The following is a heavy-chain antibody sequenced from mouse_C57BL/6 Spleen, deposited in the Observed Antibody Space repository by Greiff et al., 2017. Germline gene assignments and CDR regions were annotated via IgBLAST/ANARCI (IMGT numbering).Heavy chain of an antibody. CDR1: GYSITSGYY. V-gene: IGHV3-6*01. CDR3: AREGYGSPFAY. J-gene: IGHJ3*01. Sequence: ESGPGLVKPSQSLSLTCSVTGYSITSGYYWNWSRQFPGNKLEWMGYISYDGSNNYNPSLQNRISITRDTSKNQFFLKLNSVTTEDTATYYCAREGYGSPFAYWGQGTLVTVSA. D-gene: IGHD1-1*01. CDR2: ISYDGSN.